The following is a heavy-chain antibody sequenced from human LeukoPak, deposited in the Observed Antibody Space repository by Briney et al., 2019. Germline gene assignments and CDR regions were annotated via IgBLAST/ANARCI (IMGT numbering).Heavy chain of an antibody. Sequence: SETLSLTCTVSGGSISSYYWSWIRQPPGKGLEWIGYIYYSGSTNYNPSLKSRVTISVDTSKNQFSLKLSSVTAADTAVYYCARGQWLVYFDYWGQGTLVTVAS. CDR3: ARGQWLVYFDY. J-gene: IGHJ4*02. CDR2: IYYSGST. CDR1: GGSISSYY. D-gene: IGHD6-19*01. V-gene: IGHV4-59*01.